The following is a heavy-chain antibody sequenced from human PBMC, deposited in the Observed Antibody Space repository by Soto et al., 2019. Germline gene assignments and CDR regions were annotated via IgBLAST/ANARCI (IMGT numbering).Heavy chain of an antibody. V-gene: IGHV4-30-2*01. Sequence: QLQLQESGSGLVKPSQTLSLTCAVSGGSISSGGYSWSWIRQPPGKGLEWIGYIYHSGSTYYNPSLQRRVTISVDRSKTQFSLKLSSVTAADTAVYYCARVCYDSSGYYSYYFDYWGQGTLVTVSS. CDR3: ARVCYDSSGYYSYYFDY. J-gene: IGHJ4*02. CDR1: GGSISSGGYS. D-gene: IGHD3-22*01. CDR2: IYHSGST.